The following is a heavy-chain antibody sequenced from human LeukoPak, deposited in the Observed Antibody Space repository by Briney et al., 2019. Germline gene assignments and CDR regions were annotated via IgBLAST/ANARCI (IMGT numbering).Heavy chain of an antibody. CDR2: ISAYNGNT. D-gene: IGHD3-10*01. V-gene: IGHV1-18*01. CDR1: GYTLRSYG. J-gene: IGHJ4*02. CDR3: ASSYYGSGSYPPYFDY. Sequence: RASVKVSCKASGYTLRSYGITWVRQAPGQGLEWMGWISAYNGNTKYPQKLQGRVTMTTDTSTSTAYMELRSLRSDDTAVYYCASSYYGSGSYPPYFDYWGQGTLVTVSS.